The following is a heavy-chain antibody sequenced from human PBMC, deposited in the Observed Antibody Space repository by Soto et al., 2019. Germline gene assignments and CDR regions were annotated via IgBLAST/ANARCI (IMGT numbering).Heavy chain of an antibody. CDR3: AARRSSYYYGSGSYY. V-gene: IGHV4-34*01. J-gene: IGHJ4*02. D-gene: IGHD3-10*01. Sequence: SETLSLTCAVSGGSFSGYYWRWIRQPPGKGLEWIGEINHSGSTNYNPSLKSRVTISVDTSKNQFSLKLSSVTAADTAVYYCAARRSSYYYGSGSYYWGQGTLVTVSS. CDR2: INHSGST. CDR1: GGSFSGYY.